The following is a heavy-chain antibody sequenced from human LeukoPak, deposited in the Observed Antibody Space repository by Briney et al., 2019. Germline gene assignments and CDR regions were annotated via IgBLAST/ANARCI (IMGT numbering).Heavy chain of an antibody. CDR3: ARAGQRRGAFDI. D-gene: IGHD6-25*01. CDR2: IYYSGST. V-gene: IGHV4-59*01. CDR1: GGSISSYY. J-gene: IGHJ3*02. Sequence: PSETLSLTCTVSGGSISSYYWSWIRQPPGKGLEWIGYIYYSGSTNYNPSLKSRVTISVDTSKNQFSLKLSSVTAADTAVYYCARAGQRRGAFDIWGQGTMVTVSS.